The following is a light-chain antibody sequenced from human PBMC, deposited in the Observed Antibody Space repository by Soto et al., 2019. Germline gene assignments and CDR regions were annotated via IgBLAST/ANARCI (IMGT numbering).Light chain of an antibody. J-gene: IGKJ4*01. CDR3: QQYGSSPLT. CDR1: QSVSRTY. CDR2: GAS. Sequence: EIVLTQSPGTLSLSPGKRATLSCRASQSVSRTYLAWYQQKPGQAPRLLIYGASSRATGIPDRFSGSGSGTDFSLTISRLEPEDFAVYYCQQYGSSPLTFGGGTKVDIK. V-gene: IGKV3-20*01.